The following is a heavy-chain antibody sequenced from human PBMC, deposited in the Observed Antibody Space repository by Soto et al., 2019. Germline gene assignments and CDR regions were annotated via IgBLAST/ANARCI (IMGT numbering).Heavy chain of an antibody. V-gene: IGHV4-4*09. J-gene: IGHJ4*02. CDR2: IYFVGTT. CDR3: ATQTFGSNAFFDT. Sequence: QVHLQEAGPGLVKPSETLSLTCSVSGASISSNFWSWVRQPPGKGLEWIGYIYFVGTTQSNPSLKGRAPLSXDXSKNQFTLNLAFVSAADTAVYYCATQTFGSNAFFDTWGQGALVTVSS. D-gene: IGHD3-10*01. CDR1: GASISSNF.